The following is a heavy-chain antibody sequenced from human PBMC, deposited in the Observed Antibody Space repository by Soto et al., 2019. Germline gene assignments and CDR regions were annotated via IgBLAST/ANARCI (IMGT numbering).Heavy chain of an antibody. CDR2: ISTYNGNT. D-gene: IGHD6-19*01. CDR3: MRGDVGWLDDLRQGELDP. Sequence: QVHMVQSGAEVKKPGASVKVACKASGYSFTSYGVSWVRQAPGQGLEWMGWISTYNGNTNYAQKFQDRVKMTAYTSTSTAYMELGSLRSDDTAIYYCMRGDVGWLDDLRQGELDPWGQGTLVTVSA. J-gene: IGHJ5*02. V-gene: IGHV1-18*01. CDR1: GYSFTSYG.